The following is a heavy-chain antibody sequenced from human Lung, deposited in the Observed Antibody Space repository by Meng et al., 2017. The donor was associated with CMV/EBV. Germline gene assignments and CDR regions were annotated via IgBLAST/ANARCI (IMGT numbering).Heavy chain of an antibody. Sequence: SCLGSGFDFSTYSMNWFRQAPGKGPEWVSSISSSSSYIYYADSVKGRFTVSRNNANDSLYLQMNSLRAEDTGVYYCARDRQNSNYGSTDYWGQGTLVTVSS. CDR3: ARDRQNSNYGSTDY. D-gene: IGHD4-11*01. CDR1: GFDFSTYS. CDR2: ISSSSSYI. V-gene: IGHV3-21*06. J-gene: IGHJ4*02.